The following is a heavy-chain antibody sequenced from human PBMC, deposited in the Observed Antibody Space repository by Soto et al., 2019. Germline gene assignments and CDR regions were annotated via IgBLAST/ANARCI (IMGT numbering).Heavy chain of an antibody. CDR2: IWYDGSNK. Sequence: QVQLVESGGGVVQPGRSLRLSCAASGFTFSSYGMHWVRQAPGKGLEWVAVIWYDGSNKYYADSVKGRFTISRDNSKNTLYLQMNSLRAEDTAVYYCARDMKVPAPRGIGSIWGQGTMVTVSS. D-gene: IGHD2-2*01. CDR3: ARDMKVPAPRGIGSI. V-gene: IGHV3-33*01. J-gene: IGHJ3*02. CDR1: GFTFSSYG.